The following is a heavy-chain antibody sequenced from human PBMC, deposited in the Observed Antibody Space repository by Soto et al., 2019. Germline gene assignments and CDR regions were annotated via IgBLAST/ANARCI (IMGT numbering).Heavy chain of an antibody. J-gene: IGHJ4*02. CDR2: IIPIFGTA. CDR1: GGTFSSYA. V-gene: IGHV1-69*13. CDR3: AAHGEQPLYYFDY. D-gene: IGHD6-13*01. Sequence: GASVKVSCKASGGTFSSYAISWVRQAPGQGLEWMGGIIPIFGTANYAQKFQGRVTITADESTSTAYMELSSLRSEDTAVYYCAAHGEQPLYYFDYWGQGTLVTVSS.